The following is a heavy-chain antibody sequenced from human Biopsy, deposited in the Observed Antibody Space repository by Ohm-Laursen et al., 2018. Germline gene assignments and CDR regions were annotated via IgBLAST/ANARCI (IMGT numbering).Heavy chain of an antibody. CDR2: IYYTGST. D-gene: IGHD3-22*01. CDR1: DGSINSYY. CDR3: ARDRGYYSDRTVPGYFDL. V-gene: IGHV4-59*01. Sequence: GTLSLTCPVSDGSINSYYWNWIRQPPGKRLEWIGNIYYTGSTDYNPSLQSRVTISVDTSKNHFSLRLRSVTPADTAIYYCARDRGYYSDRTVPGYFDLWGRGTLVTVSS. J-gene: IGHJ2*01.